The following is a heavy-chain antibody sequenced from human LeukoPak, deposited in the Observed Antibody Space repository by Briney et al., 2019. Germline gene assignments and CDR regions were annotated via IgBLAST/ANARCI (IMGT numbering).Heavy chain of an antibody. J-gene: IGHJ4*02. Sequence: SETLSLTCTVTGGSINSSSNQWGWIRQPPGKGLEWIGSISYSGNTYYKPSLKSRVTVSVDTSKKQFSLKLSSVTAADTAVYFCARIPIVIVPAYFDSWGQGTLVTVSS. D-gene: IGHD2-2*01. V-gene: IGHV4-39*01. CDR3: ARIPIVIVPAYFDS. CDR2: ISYSGNT. CDR1: GGSINSSSNQ.